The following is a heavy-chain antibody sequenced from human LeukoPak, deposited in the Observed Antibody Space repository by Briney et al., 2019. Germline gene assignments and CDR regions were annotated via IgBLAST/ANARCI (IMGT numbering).Heavy chain of an antibody. V-gene: IGHV3-23*01. CDR1: GFTFSSYA. CDR2: ISGSGGRT. CDR3: AKVRYTIFGVVTNFDY. D-gene: IGHD3-3*01. Sequence: PGGSLRLSCAASGFTFSSYAMSWVRQAPGKGLEWVSAISGSGGRTYYADSVKGRFTISRDNSKNTLYLQMNSLRAEDTAVYYCAKVRYTIFGVVTNFDYWGQGTLVTVSS. J-gene: IGHJ4*02.